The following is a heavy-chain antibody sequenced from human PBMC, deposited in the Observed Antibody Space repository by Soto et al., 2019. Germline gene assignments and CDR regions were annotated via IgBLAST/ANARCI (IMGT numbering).Heavy chain of an antibody. CDR2: IAFDGSQE. J-gene: IGHJ6*02. CDR1: GFSFNTSG. D-gene: IGHD2-21*02. Sequence: QVQLVESGGGVVQPGRALRLSCAASGFSFNTSGMHWVRQAPGKGLERVAVIAFDGSQEFYGDSVRGRFTISRENSKNTLCLQMKSLTSENPACCYCATKDRVTNYLYYGMDVWGQGTSVTVSS. V-gene: IGHV3-30*03. CDR3: ATKDRVTNYLYYGMDV.